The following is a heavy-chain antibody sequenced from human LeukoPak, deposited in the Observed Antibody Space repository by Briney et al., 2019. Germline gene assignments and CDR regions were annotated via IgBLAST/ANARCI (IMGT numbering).Heavy chain of an antibody. V-gene: IGHV4-4*07. J-gene: IGHJ5*02. CDR3: AMSDNADYGDYVTSRWFDP. D-gene: IGHD4-17*01. CDR2: IYTSGST. CDR1: GGSISSYY. Sequence: PSETLSLTCTVSGGSISSYYWSWIRQPAGKGLEWIGRIYTSGSTNYNPSLKSRVTISVDKSKNQFSLKLSSVTAADTAVYYCAMSDNADYGDYVTSRWFDPWGQGTLVTVSS.